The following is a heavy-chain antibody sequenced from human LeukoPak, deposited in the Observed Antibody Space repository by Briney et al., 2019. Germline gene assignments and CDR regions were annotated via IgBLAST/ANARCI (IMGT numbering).Heavy chain of an antibody. CDR2: FDPEDGET. D-gene: IGHD3-9*01. Sequence: ASVKVSCKVSGYTLTELSMHWVRQAPGKGLEWMGGFDPEDGETIYAQKFQGRVTMTEGTSTDTAYMELSSLRSEDTAVYYCATGRVGGDILGYFDYWGQGTLVTVSS. V-gene: IGHV1-24*01. CDR1: GYTLTELS. J-gene: IGHJ4*02. CDR3: ATGRVGGDILGYFDY.